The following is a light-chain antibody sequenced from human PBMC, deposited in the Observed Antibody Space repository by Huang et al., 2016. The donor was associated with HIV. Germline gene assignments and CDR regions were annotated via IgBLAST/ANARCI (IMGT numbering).Light chain of an antibody. V-gene: IGKV1-9*01. CDR3: LQLNSYPGT. J-gene: IGKJ3*01. Sequence: IQLTQSPSSLSASVGDRVTITCRASQDISSFLAWYQQKPGKAPKLLIYAASTLESGVPSRFSGSGSGTDFTLTINNIQPEDFATYYCLQLNSYPGTFGPGTNVDV. CDR1: QDISSF. CDR2: AAS.